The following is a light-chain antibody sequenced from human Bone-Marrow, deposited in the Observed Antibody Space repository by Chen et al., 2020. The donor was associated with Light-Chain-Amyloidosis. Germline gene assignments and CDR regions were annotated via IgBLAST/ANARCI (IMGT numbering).Light chain of an antibody. CDR1: DLTKKY. V-gene: IGLV3-25*03. Sequence: SYELTQPPSVSVSPGQTARITCSVDDLTKKYAYWYQPKPGQAPVLVIHRDTERPSGISERFSGSSSGTTATLTISGVQAEDEADYHCQSADSSGTYEVIFGGGTKLTVL. J-gene: IGLJ2*01. CDR2: RDT. CDR3: QSADSSGTYEVI.